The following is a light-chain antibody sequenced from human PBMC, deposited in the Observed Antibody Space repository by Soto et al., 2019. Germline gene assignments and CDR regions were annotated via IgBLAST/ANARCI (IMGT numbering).Light chain of an antibody. Sequence: EIVLTQSPAALFYKPGERATLSCRASQSVSSYLAWYQQKPGQAPRLLIYDASNRATGIPARFSGSGSGTDFTLTISSLEPEDFAVYYCQQRSNWPPVFTFGPGTKVDIK. V-gene: IGKV3-11*01. CDR1: QSVSSY. CDR3: QQRSNWPPVFT. CDR2: DAS. J-gene: IGKJ3*01.